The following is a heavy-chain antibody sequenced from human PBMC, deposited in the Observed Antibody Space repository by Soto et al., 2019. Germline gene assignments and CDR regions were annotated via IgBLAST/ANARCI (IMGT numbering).Heavy chain of an antibody. V-gene: IGHV4-34*01. D-gene: IGHD3-10*01. J-gene: IGHJ6*02. CDR2: INHSGST. CDR1: GGSFSGYY. Sequence: PSETLSLTCAVYGGSFSGYYWSWIRQPPGKGLEWIGEINHSGSTNYNPSLKSRVTISVDTSKNQFSLKLSSVTAADTAVYYCARGRTYGSGSYPYYYYYYGMDVWGQGTTVTVSS. CDR3: ARGRTYGSGSYPYYYYYYGMDV.